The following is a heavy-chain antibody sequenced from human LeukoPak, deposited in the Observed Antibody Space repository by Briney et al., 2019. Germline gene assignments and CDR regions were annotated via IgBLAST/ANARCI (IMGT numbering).Heavy chain of an antibody. V-gene: IGHV1-2*02. CDR3: ARDSRSYGFVDY. Sequence: ASVKVSCKASGYTFTAYYMHWVRQAPGQGLEWMGWINPKSGGTNYPQTFQGRVTMTRDTSISTAYMELSRLRSDDTAVYYCARDSRSYGFVDYWGQGTLVTVSS. J-gene: IGHJ4*02. CDR1: GYTFTAYY. CDR2: INPKSGGT. D-gene: IGHD5-18*01.